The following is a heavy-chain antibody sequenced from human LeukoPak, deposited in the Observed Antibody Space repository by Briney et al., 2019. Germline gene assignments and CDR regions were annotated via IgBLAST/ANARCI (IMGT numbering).Heavy chain of an antibody. CDR2: SNDSGGT. CDR3: ARGQEVLVLIGAFDI. CDR1: GGTFSGYY. V-gene: IGHV4-34*01. Sequence: SETLSLTCAVYGGTFSGYYWSWIRQPPGKRLEWVGESNDSGGTNYNPSLKSRVTISADKSKNQVSLKLTSVTAADTAVYYCARGQEVLVLIGAFDIWGQGTMVTVSS. J-gene: IGHJ3*02. D-gene: IGHD3-22*01.